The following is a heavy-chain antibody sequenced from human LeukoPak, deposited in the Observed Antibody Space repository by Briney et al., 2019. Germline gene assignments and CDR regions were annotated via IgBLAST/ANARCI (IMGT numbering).Heavy chain of an antibody. J-gene: IGHJ6*02. D-gene: IGHD2-2*01. V-gene: IGHV1-2*02. Sequence: ASVKVSCKASGYTFTGYYMHWVRQVPGQGLEWMGWINPNSGGTNYAQKFQGRVTMTRDTSISTAYMELSRLRSDDTAVYYCAREADIVVVPASLDVWGQGTTVTVSS. CDR2: INPNSGGT. CDR3: AREADIVVVPASLDV. CDR1: GYTFTGYY.